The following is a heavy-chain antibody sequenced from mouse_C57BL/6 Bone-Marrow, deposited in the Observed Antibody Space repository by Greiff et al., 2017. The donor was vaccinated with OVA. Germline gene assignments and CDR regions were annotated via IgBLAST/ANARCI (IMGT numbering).Heavy chain of an antibody. CDR3: ASYYGNSSWFAY. D-gene: IGHD2-1*01. V-gene: IGHV14-2*01. CDR2: IDPEDGET. Sequence: EVMLVESGAELVKPGASVKLSCTASGFNIKDYYMHWVKQRTEQGLEWIGRIDPEDGETKYAPKFQGKATITADTSSNTAYLQLSSLTSEDTAVYYCASYYGNSSWFAYWGQGTLVTVSA. CDR1: GFNIKDYY. J-gene: IGHJ3*01.